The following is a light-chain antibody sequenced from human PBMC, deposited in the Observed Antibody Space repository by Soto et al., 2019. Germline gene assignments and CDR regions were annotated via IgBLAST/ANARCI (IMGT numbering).Light chain of an antibody. Sequence: QSVLTQPPSASGSPGQSVTISCTGTSSDVGGYNFVSWYQQHPGKAPKLMIYEVNKRPSEVPDRFSVSKSGNTASLTVSGRQAEDEADYYCSSYAGSNNPHVVFGGGTKLTVL. CDR2: EVN. CDR3: SSYAGSNNPHVV. CDR1: SSDVGGYNF. V-gene: IGLV2-8*01. J-gene: IGLJ2*01.